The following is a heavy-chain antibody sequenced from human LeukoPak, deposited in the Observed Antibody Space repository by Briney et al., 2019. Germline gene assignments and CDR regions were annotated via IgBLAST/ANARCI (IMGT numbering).Heavy chain of an antibody. V-gene: IGHV3-33*01. D-gene: IGHD2-2*01. CDR1: GFTFSSYG. CDR3: ATHCSITSCYYG. CDR2: IWYDGSNK. Sequence: AGGSLRLSCAASGFTFSSYGMHWVRQAPGKGLEWVAVIWYDGSNKYYADSVKGRFTISRDNSKKTLYLQMNSLRAEDMAVYYCATHCSITSCYYGWGQGTLVTVSS. J-gene: IGHJ4*02.